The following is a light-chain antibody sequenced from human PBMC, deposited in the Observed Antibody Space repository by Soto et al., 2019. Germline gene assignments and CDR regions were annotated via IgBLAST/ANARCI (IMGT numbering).Light chain of an antibody. J-gene: IGLJ2*01. CDR2: GNS. CDR1: SSNIGAGYD. V-gene: IGLV1-40*01. CDR3: QSYDSSLSAVV. Sequence: QAVVTQPPSVSGAPGQRVTISCTGSSSNIGAGYDVHWYQQLPGTAPKLLIYGNSNRPSRVPDRFSGSKSGTSASLAITGLQAEDEADYYCQSYDSSLSAVVFGGGTKVTVL.